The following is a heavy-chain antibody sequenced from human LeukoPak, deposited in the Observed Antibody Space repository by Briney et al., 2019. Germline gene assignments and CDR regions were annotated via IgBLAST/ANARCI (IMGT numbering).Heavy chain of an antibody. V-gene: IGHV1-69*06. CDR3: ASGIQNFDY. CDR1: GGTFSSYA. CDR2: IIPIFGTA. J-gene: IGHJ4*02. Sequence: SVKVSCKASGGTFSSYAISWVRQAPGQGLEWMGGIIPIFGTANYAQKFQGRVTITADKSTSTAYMELRSLRSDDTAVYYCASGIQNFDYWGQGTLVTVSS.